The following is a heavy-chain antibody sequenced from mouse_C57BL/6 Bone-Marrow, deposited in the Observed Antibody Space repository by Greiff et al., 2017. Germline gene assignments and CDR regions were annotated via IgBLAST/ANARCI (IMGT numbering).Heavy chain of an antibody. J-gene: IGHJ1*03. CDR2: ISSGGSDT. D-gene: IGHD1-1*01. CDR3: ARRYYYGSSLGYFDV. V-gene: IGHV5-6*01. Sequence: EVHLVESGGDLVKPGGSLKLSCAASGFTFSSYGMSWVRQTPDKRLEWVATISSGGSDTYYPDSVKGRFTISRDNAKNTLYLQMSSLKSEDTAMYYCARRYYYGSSLGYFDVWGTGTTVTVSS. CDR1: GFTFSSYG.